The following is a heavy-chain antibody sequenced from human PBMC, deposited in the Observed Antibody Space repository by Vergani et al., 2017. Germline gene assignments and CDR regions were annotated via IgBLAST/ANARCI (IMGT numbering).Heavy chain of an antibody. CDR1: GFTFYDYG. V-gene: IGHV3-20*04. J-gene: IGHJ4*02. CDR3: ARYCGWYQNICDFDY. D-gene: IGHD6-19*01. CDR2: SNWNGGST. Sequence: EVQLVESGGGVVRPGGSLRLSCAASGFTFYDYGMICVRQAPGKGVGWVSGSNWNGGSTGYADSVKGRFTISRDNAKNALYLQMNSLRAEDTAVYYCARYCGWYQNICDFDYWGQGTLVTVSS.